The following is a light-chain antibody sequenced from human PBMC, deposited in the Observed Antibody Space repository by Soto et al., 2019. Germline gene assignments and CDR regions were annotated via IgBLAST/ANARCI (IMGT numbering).Light chain of an antibody. CDR3: QHYGSASLT. Sequence: EIAWTQSAGTLSFSPGERATLSCRATHSVSSNYLAWYQQKPGQAPRLLIYGASSRATGIPDSFSGNGSGTDFTLTISRLEREDFAMYRCQHYGSASLTFGGWTKVEIK. CDR2: GAS. CDR1: HSVSSNY. V-gene: IGKV3-20*01. J-gene: IGKJ4*01.